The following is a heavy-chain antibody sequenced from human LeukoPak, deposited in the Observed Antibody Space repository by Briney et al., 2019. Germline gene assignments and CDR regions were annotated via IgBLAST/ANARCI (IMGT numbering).Heavy chain of an antibody. D-gene: IGHD3-22*01. J-gene: IGHJ4*02. V-gene: IGHV4-59*01. CDR3: ARTTYYYDSSGYYYYYFDF. Sequence: SETLSLTCTVSGGSISRYYWSWIRQPPAKGLEWIGYIYYSGSTNYNLSLNSRVTLLVDTSKNQLSLKLSSVNPADTAMYDCARTTYYYDSSGYYYYYFDFWGQGTLVTVSS. CDR2: IYYSGST. CDR1: GGSISRYY.